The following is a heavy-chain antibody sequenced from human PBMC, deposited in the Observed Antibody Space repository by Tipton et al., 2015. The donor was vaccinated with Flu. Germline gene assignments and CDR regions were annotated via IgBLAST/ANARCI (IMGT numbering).Heavy chain of an antibody. Sequence: LSLTCSVSGDSIGSAYYWAWVRQAPGKGLEWVSVVSGSGDNTDYADSVRGRFTISRDNSKDTVYLQMNRLRVDDTAVYFCAPTPGAVADNPGYYYGMEVRGQGTTVTVSS. CDR1: GDSIGSAYY. J-gene: IGHJ6*02. D-gene: IGHD6-19*01. CDR2: VSGSGDNT. V-gene: IGHV3-23*01. CDR3: APTPGAVADNPGYYYGMEV.